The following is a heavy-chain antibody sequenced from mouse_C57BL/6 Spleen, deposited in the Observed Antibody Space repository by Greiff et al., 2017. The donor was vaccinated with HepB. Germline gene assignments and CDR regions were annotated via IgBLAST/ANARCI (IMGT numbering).Heavy chain of an antibody. CDR3: ASHYYGSSYVVWYYDV. D-gene: IGHD1-1*01. Sequence: EVKLVESGGGLVKPGGSLKLSCAASGFTFSSYAMSWVRQTPEKRLEWVATISDGGSYTYYPDNVKGRFTISRDNAKNNLYLQMSHLKSEDTAMYYCASHYYGSSYVVWYYDVWGTGTTVTVSS. CDR2: ISDGGSYT. CDR1: GFTFSSYA. V-gene: IGHV5-4*03. J-gene: IGHJ1*03.